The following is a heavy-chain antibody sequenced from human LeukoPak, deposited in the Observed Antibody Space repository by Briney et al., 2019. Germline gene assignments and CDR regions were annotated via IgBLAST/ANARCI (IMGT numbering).Heavy chain of an antibody. D-gene: IGHD3-22*01. Sequence: GSSVKASCKASGYTFTSYFMHWVRQAPGQGLEWMGIINPSDAFTRYAQTFQGRVTVTRDTSTSTVYMELSSLRSQDTAVYYCARAESDSSGMDYWGQGTLVTVSS. CDR3: ARAESDSSGMDY. J-gene: IGHJ4*02. V-gene: IGHV1-46*01. CDR2: INPSDAFT. CDR1: GYTFTSYF.